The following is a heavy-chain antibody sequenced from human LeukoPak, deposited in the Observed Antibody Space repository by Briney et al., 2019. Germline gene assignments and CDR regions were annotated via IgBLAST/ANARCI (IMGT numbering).Heavy chain of an antibody. CDR1: GFTFRNYG. V-gene: IGHV3-23*01. J-gene: IGHJ4*02. D-gene: IGHD2-21*02. CDR2: ISTNGRDT. CDR3: AKGAAYCFADCDRPY. Sequence: GGSLRLSCAASGFTFRNYGFIWVRQAPGKRLEWVAGISTNGRDTHYGDSVKGRFTLSRDNSGNMVYLQMNSLRGDDTAVYFCAKGAAYCFADCDRPYWGQGTLVTVSS.